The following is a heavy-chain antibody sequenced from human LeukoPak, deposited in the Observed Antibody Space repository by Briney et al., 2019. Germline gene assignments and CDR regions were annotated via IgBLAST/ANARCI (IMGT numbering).Heavy chain of an antibody. CDR1: GGSFRGYY. J-gene: IGHJ4*02. CDR2: INYSGST. V-gene: IGHV4-34*01. D-gene: IGHD3-10*01. Sequence: KPSETLSLTCTVYGGSFRGYYWSWIRQPPGKGLEWIGEINYSGSTNYNPSLKSRVTISVDTSRNQFSLKLTSVTAVDTAIYYCARGGEGYHFGSASQDYWGQGTLVTVSS. CDR3: ARGGEGYHFGSASQDY.